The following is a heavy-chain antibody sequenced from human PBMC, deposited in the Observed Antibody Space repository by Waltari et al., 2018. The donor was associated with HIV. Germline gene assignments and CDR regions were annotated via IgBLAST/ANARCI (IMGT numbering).Heavy chain of an antibody. CDR1: FTSYS. CDR3: AASGYDANFDY. V-gene: IGHV3-48*01. J-gene: IGHJ4*02. CDR2: ISSSGTI. Sequence: FTSYSMNWVRQAPGKGLEWVSYISSSGTIYYADSVKGRFTISRDNAKNSLYLQMNSLRAEDTAVYYCAASGYDANFDYWGQGTLVTVSS. D-gene: IGHD5-12*01.